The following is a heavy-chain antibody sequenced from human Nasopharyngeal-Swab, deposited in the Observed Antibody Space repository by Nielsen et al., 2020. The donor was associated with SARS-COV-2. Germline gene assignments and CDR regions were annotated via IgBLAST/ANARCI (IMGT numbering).Heavy chain of an antibody. CDR3: ADPPFSEY. J-gene: IGHJ4*02. V-gene: IGHV3-53*01. CDR2: ISGGDDT. Sequence: GESLKISCAASGFIVSSSYMSWVRQAPGQGLEWVSYISGGDDTYYADSVKGRFTISRDNSKNTLYLQMNSLRADDTAVYYCADPPFSEYWGQGTLVTVSS. CDR1: GFIVSSSY.